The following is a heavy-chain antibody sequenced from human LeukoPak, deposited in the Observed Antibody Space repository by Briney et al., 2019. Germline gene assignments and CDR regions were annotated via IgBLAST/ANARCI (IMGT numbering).Heavy chain of an antibody. J-gene: IGHJ4*02. CDR3: AREGVVGATANHYDY. CDR2: IKQDGSAK. V-gene: IGHV3-7*01. Sequence: GGSLRLSCAATGFTFSTYWMSWVRQAPGKGLEWVANIKQDGSAKYYVDSVKGRFPISRDNAKNSLYLQMNSLRAEDTGVYYCAREGVVGATANHYDYWGQGSLVTVSS. CDR1: GFTFSTYW. D-gene: IGHD1-26*01.